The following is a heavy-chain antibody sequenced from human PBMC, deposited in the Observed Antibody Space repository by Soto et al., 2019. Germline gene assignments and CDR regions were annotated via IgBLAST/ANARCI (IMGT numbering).Heavy chain of an antibody. D-gene: IGHD2-15*01. Sequence: PGGALRLSCAASGVTFTSYAMSWVRQAPGKGLEWVSAISGSGGSTYYADSVKGRFTISRDNSKNTLYLQMNSLRAEDTAVYFCAKGARVYCSGGSCYFDYWGQGALVTVSS. CDR1: GVTFTSYA. CDR3: AKGARVYCSGGSCYFDY. V-gene: IGHV3-23*01. J-gene: IGHJ4*02. CDR2: ISGSGGST.